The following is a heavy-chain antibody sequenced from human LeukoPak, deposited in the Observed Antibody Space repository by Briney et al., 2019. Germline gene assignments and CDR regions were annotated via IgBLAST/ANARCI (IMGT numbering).Heavy chain of an antibody. J-gene: IGHJ4*02. Sequence: PGGSLRLSCAASGFTFSSYAMSWVRQAPGKGLEWVSAISGSGGSTYYADSVKGRFTISRDNSKSTLYLQMNSLRAEDTAIYYCAHNWNDLDYWGQGTLVTVSS. CDR3: AHNWNDLDY. CDR1: GFTFSSYA. CDR2: ISGSGGST. V-gene: IGHV3-23*01. D-gene: IGHD1-20*01.